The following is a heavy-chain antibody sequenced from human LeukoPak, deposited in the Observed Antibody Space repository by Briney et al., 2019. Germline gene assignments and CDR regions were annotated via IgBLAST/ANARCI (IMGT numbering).Heavy chain of an antibody. CDR3: ARLRSAAFDI. J-gene: IGHJ3*02. Sequence: GGSLRLSCAASGFTFSSYGMHWVRQAPGKGLEWVAFIRYDGSNKYYADSVKGRFTISRDNSKNTLYLQMNSLRVGDTAVYYCARLRSAAFDIWGQGTMVTVSS. CDR1: GFTFSSYG. V-gene: IGHV3-30*02. CDR2: IRYDGSNK. D-gene: IGHD4-17*01.